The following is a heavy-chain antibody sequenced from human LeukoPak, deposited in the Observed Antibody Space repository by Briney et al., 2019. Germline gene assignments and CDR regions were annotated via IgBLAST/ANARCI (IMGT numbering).Heavy chain of an antibody. CDR2: IYYSGST. J-gene: IGHJ4*02. D-gene: IGHD3-10*01. CDR3: VRITMVRGVLI. V-gene: IGHV4-39*07. CDR1: GGSISSSSYY. Sequence: PSETLSLTCTVSGGSISSSSYYWGWIRQPPGKGLEWIGSIYYSGSTYYSPSLKSRVTISVDTSKNQFSLKLSSVTAADTAVYYCVRITMVRGVLIWGQGTLVTVSS.